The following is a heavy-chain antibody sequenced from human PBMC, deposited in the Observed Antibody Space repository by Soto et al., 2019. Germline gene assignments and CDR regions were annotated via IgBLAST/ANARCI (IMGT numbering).Heavy chain of an antibody. J-gene: IGHJ6*03. CDR3: ARRARPDFYYMDV. Sequence: LGGSLRLSCAASGVTLSGYAMDWVRQAPGKGLEYVSGISSNGVGTYYANSVQGRFTISRDNSKNTVYLQMGSLRPEDMAVYYCARRARPDFYYMDVWGKGTTVTVSS. CDR2: ISSNGVGT. D-gene: IGHD6-6*01. V-gene: IGHV3-64*01. CDR1: GVTLSGYA.